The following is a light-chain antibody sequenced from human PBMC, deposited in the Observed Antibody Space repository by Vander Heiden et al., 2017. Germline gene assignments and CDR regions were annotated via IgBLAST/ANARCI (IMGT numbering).Light chain of an antibody. CDR2: DAS. V-gene: IGKV1-33*01. Sequence: DIELTQYPFSLSASVGDRVNITCQAREDISNYLDWYQQKPGKAPKLLIYDASNLETGVPSRFSGSGSGTDFTFTISSLQPEDIATYYCQQYDNLPLTFGGGTKVEIK. J-gene: IGKJ4*01. CDR3: QQYDNLPLT. CDR1: EDISNY.